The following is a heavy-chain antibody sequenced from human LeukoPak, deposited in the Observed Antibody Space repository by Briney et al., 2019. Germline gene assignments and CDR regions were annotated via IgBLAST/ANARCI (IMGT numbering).Heavy chain of an antibody. D-gene: IGHD3-22*01. CDR2: INPNSGGT. CDR3: ARDGYYDSSGSAGFQH. Sequence: GASVKVSCKASGYTFTDYYMHWVRQAPGQGLEWMGWINPNSGGTNYAQKFQGRVTMTRDTSISTAYMELSRLRSDDTAVYYCARDGYYDSSGSAGFQHWGQGTLVTVSS. J-gene: IGHJ1*01. CDR1: GYTFTDYY. V-gene: IGHV1-2*02.